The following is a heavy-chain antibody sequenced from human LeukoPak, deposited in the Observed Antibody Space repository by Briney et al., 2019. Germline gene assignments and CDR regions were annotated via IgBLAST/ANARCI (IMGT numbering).Heavy chain of an antibody. D-gene: IGHD3-10*01. J-gene: IGHJ4*02. Sequence: GGSLRLSCAASGFTFSSYAMSWVRQAPGKGPEWVSAISGSGGSTYYADSVKGRFTISRDNSKNTLYLQMNSLRAEDTAVYYCANGLITMVRGVIPFDYWGQGTLVTVSS. CDR1: GFTFSSYA. V-gene: IGHV3-23*01. CDR3: ANGLITMVRGVIPFDY. CDR2: ISGSGGST.